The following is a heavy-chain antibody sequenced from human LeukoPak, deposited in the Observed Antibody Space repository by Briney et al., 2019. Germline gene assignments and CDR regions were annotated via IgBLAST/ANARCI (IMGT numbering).Heavy chain of an antibody. CDR3: ASPGAVTQTPAGPFDY. Sequence: SETLSLTCTVSGGSISSRDYYWGWVRQPPGKGLGWVGSIYYSGSNYYNPSLKSRVTISENTSKNQYSLKQSAGAAADTAVYYCASPGAVTQTPAGPFDYWGQGTLVTVSS. CDR2: IYYSGSN. D-gene: IGHD4-17*01. V-gene: IGHV4-39*01. J-gene: IGHJ4*02. CDR1: GGSISSRDYY.